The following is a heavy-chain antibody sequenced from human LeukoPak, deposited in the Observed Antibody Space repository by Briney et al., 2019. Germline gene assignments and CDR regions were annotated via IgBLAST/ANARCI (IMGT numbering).Heavy chain of an antibody. Sequence: SETLSLTCTVYGGSISSYYWSWIRQPPGKGLEWIGYIYYSGSTNYNPSLKSRVTISVDTSKNQFSLKLSSVTAADTAVYYCASSYDILTYFDYWGQGTLVTVSS. CDR3: ASSYDILTYFDY. V-gene: IGHV4-59*08. D-gene: IGHD3-9*01. CDR2: IYYSGST. CDR1: GGSISSYY. J-gene: IGHJ4*02.